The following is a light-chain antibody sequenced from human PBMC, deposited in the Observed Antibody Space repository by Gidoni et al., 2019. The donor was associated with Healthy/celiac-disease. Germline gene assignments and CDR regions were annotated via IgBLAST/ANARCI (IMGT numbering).Light chain of an antibody. CDR3: QQYNNWPLT. Sequence: TLSVSPGARATLSCRASQSVSSNLAWYQQKPGQAPRLLIYGASTRATGIPARFSGSGSGTEFTLTISSLQSEDCAVYYCQQYNNWPLTFGGGTKVEIK. CDR1: QSVSSN. CDR2: GAS. V-gene: IGKV3-15*01. J-gene: IGKJ4*01.